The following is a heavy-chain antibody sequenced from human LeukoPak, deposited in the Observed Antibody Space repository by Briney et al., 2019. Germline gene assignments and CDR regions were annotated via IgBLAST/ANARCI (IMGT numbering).Heavy chain of an antibody. D-gene: IGHD3-22*01. CDR3: AREMLPYYYDSSGYYVLDAFDI. CDR2: ISAYNGTT. CDR1: GYTFTSYG. Sequence: ASVKVSCKASGYTFTSYGISWVRQAPGQGLEWMGWISAYNGTTNYAQKLQGRVTMTTDTSTSTAYMELRSLRSDDTAVYYCAREMLPYYYDSSGYYVLDAFDIWGQGTMVTVSS. J-gene: IGHJ3*02. V-gene: IGHV1-18*01.